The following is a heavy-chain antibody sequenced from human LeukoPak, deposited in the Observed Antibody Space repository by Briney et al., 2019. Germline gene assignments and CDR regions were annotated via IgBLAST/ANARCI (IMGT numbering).Heavy chain of an antibody. CDR1: GGSFSSSSYY. CDR3: TRHPAVTTFWWFDP. J-gene: IGHJ5*02. V-gene: IGHV4-39*06. D-gene: IGHD4-17*01. Sequence: SETLSLTCTVSGGSFSSSSYYWGRLCQPQGKGLEWIVEINHSGTTNYNPSIKSRVTISVDTSKNQFPLKLSSVTAADTAVYYWTRHPAVTTFWWFDPWGQGTLVTVSS. CDR2: INHSGTT.